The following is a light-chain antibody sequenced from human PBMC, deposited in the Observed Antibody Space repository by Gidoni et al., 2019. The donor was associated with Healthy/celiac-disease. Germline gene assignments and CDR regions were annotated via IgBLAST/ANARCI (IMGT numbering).Light chain of an antibody. CDR3: QQRSNWPPT. CDR2: DAS. CDR1: QGVSSY. V-gene: IGKV3-11*01. Sequence: EIVLTQSPATMSLSPGARATLSCRASQGVSSYLAWYQQKPGQAPRLLIYDASNRTTGIPARFSGSGSGTDFTLTISSLEPEDFAVYYCQQRSNWPPTFGQGTKVEIK. J-gene: IGKJ1*01.